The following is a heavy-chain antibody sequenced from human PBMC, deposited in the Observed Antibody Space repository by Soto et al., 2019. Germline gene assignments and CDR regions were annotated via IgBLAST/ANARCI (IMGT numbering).Heavy chain of an antibody. CDR2: ISYDGTYK. CDR3: ANEVDVAFSSLQYGMDV. D-gene: IGHD5-12*01. CDR1: GFTFNNFA. J-gene: IGHJ6*02. Sequence: GGSLRLSCTASGFTFNNFAMHWVRQAPGKGLEWVAFISYDGTYKYYADSVRGRFTVYRDNSKSTLFLQMNSLKFEDTAVYVCANEVDVAFSSLQYGMDVWGQGTTVTVSS. V-gene: IGHV3-30*14.